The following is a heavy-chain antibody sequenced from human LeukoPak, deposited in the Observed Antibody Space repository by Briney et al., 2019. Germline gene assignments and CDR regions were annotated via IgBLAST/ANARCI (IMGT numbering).Heavy chain of an antibody. D-gene: IGHD3-10*01. Sequence: SETLSLTCAVSGGPFSGYFWSWIRESSGKGLEWIGEIHNSGTTNYNPSLNSRVTISEDTSKNQFYLNLSSVTAADTAVYYCARRYYYNLGSFPFDFWGQGTLVPVSS. V-gene: IGHV4-34*01. CDR1: GGPFSGYF. J-gene: IGHJ4*02. CDR2: IHNSGTT. CDR3: ARRYYYNLGSFPFDF.